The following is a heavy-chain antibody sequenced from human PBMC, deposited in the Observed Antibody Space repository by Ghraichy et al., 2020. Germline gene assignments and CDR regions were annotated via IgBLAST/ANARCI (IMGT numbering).Heavy chain of an antibody. V-gene: IGHV3-48*01. CDR2: ISSSSSTI. CDR3: ARTEDYGDYDY. D-gene: IGHD4-17*01. J-gene: IGHJ4*02. Sequence: GGSLRLSCAASGFTFSSYSMNWVRQAPGKGLEWVSYISSSSSTIYYADSVKGRFTISRDNAKNSLYLQMNSLRAEDTAVYYCARTEDYGDYDYWGQGTLVTVSS. CDR1: GFTFSSYS.